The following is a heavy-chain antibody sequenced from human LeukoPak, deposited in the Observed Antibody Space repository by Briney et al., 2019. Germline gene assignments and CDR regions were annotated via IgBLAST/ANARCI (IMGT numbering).Heavy chain of an antibody. CDR1: GVSISSSNSY. CDR2: IYYTGNT. J-gene: IGHJ4*02. D-gene: IGHD3/OR15-3a*01. V-gene: IGHV4-39*01. Sequence: SETLSLTCTVSGVSISSSNSYWGWIRQPPGKGLEWIGSIYYTGNTYYNASLKSRVTISIDTTKNQISLRLASVTATDTAMYYCARQTGSGLFTLPGGQGTLVTVSS. CDR3: ARQTGSGLFTLP.